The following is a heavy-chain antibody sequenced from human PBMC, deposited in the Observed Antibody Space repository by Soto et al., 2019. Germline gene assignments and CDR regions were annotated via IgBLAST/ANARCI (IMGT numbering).Heavy chain of an antibody. J-gene: IGHJ6*02. CDR2: IYYSGST. D-gene: IGHD3-10*01. CDR1: GGSISSGGYY. Sequence: PSETLSLTCTVSGGSISSGGYYWSWIRQHPGKGLEWIGYIYYSGSTYYNPSLKSRVTISVDRSKNQFSLKLSSVTAEDTAVYYCTRLAVTMVRGVIVGYYYGMDVWGQGTTVTVSS. V-gene: IGHV4-31*09. CDR3: TRLAVTMVRGVIVGYYYGMDV.